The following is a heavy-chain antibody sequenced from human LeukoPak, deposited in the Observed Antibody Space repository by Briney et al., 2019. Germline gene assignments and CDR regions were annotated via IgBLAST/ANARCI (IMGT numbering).Heavy chain of an antibody. Sequence: GGSLRLSCAASGFTVGSNYMSWVRQAPGKGLVWVSIISSGGTTSYADSVKGRFTISRDNSRNTLYLQMNSLRAEDTAVYYCATRGAPGHYYGMAVWGQGTTVTVSS. V-gene: IGHV3-66*01. D-gene: IGHD1-26*01. CDR1: GFTVGSNY. CDR3: ATRGAPGHYYGMAV. J-gene: IGHJ6*02. CDR2: ISSGGTT.